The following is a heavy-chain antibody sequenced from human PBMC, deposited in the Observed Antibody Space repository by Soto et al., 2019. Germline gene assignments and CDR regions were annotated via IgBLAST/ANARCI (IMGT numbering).Heavy chain of an antibody. Sequence: GGSLRLSCAASGFTFSGSAMHWVRQASGKGLEWVGRIRSKANSYATAYAASVKGRFTISRDDSRNTLFLQMNSLRAEDTAVYYCAKDVESIYWYFDLWGRGTLVTVSS. CDR3: AKDVESIYWYFDL. CDR2: IRSKANSYAT. J-gene: IGHJ2*01. D-gene: IGHD1-1*01. V-gene: IGHV3-73*01. CDR1: GFTFSGSA.